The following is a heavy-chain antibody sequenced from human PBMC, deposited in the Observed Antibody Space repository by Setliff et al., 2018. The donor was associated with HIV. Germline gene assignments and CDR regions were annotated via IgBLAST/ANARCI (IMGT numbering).Heavy chain of an antibody. Sequence: SETLSLTCAVYGGSFSGSYWSWVRQPPGKGLEWIGEINHSGRTNYNPSLEGRVIMSEDTSKNHFSLRLNSVTAADTAVYFCARGPYSRKFDPWGQGTLVTVSS. D-gene: IGHD1-26*01. CDR1: GGSFSGSY. V-gene: IGHV4-34*01. CDR3: ARGPYSRKFDP. J-gene: IGHJ5*02. CDR2: INHSGRT.